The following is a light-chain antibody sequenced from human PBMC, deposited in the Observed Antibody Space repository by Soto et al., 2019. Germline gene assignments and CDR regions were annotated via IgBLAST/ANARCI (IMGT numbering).Light chain of an antibody. J-gene: IGKJ4*01. V-gene: IGKV3-20*01. Sequence: EILLTQSPGTLSLSPGERATLSCRASQSVSSSYLAWFQRKPGQAPRLLIYGASSRATGIPDRFSGSGSGTDFTLTISRLEPEDSAVYYCQQYGTSPLTFGGGTKVEIK. CDR3: QQYGTSPLT. CDR1: QSVSSSY. CDR2: GAS.